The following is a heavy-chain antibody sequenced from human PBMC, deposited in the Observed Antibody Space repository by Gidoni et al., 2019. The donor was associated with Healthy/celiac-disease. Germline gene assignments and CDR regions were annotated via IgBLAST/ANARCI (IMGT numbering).Heavy chain of an antibody. D-gene: IGHD3-10*01. Sequence: YGMHWVQQAPGQGLEWMGIINPSGGSTSYAQKFQGRVTMTRDTSTSTVYMELSSLRSEDTAVYYCARDVITMATYYYYGMDVWGQGTTVTVSS. CDR1: YG. CDR3: ARDVITMATYYYYGMDV. V-gene: IGHV1-46*03. CDR2: INPSGGST. J-gene: IGHJ6*02.